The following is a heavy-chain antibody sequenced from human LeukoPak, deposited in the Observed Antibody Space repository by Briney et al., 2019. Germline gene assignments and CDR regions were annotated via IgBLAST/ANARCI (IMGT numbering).Heavy chain of an antibody. CDR3: AREGDRSVWYFDY. J-gene: IGHJ4*02. CDR1: GFTVSSNY. Sequence: TGGSLRLSCTASGFTVSSNYMSWVRQAPGKGLEWVSVIYSGGSTYYADSVKDRFTISRDNSKNTLYLQMNSLRAEDTAVYYCAREGDRSVWYFDYWGQGTLVTVSS. V-gene: IGHV3-66*01. D-gene: IGHD3-22*01. CDR2: IYSGGST.